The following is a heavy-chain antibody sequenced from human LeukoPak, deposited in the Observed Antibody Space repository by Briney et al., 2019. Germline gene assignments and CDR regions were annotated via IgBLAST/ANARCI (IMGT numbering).Heavy chain of an antibody. Sequence: PGGSLRLSCAASGFSVSSNYMSWVRQAPGKGLEWVSVIYSGGGTYYADSGKGRFTISRDNSKNTLFLQMNSLRAEDTAVYYCARELTTFYYDISGYYGHAFDIWGQGTMVTVSS. CDR3: ARELTTFYYDISGYYGHAFDI. CDR1: GFSVSSNY. J-gene: IGHJ3*02. CDR2: IYSGGGT. V-gene: IGHV3-66*01. D-gene: IGHD3-22*01.